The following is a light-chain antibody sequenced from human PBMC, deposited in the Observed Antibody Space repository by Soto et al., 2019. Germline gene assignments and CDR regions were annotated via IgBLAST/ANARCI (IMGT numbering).Light chain of an antibody. CDR3: CSYAGSSTPYV. Sequence: QSVLTKPASVSGSPGQSITISCTGTSSDVGSYNLVSWYQQHPGKAPKLMIYEGSKRPSGVSNRFSGSKSGNTASLTISGLXAEDEADYYCCSYAGSSTPYVFGTGTKVTVL. CDR2: EGS. J-gene: IGLJ1*01. V-gene: IGLV2-23*01. CDR1: SSDVGSYNL.